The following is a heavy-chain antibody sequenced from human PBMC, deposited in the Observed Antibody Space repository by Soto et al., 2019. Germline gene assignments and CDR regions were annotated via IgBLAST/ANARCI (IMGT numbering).Heavy chain of an antibody. CDR1: GGSVSSYY. D-gene: IGHD4-17*01. V-gene: IGHV4-4*07. CDR3: ARLQLPDVTVAFDI. CDR2: INANGNI. J-gene: IGHJ3*02. Sequence: PSETLSLTCTVSGGSVSSYYWSWIRQPAGKGLEYIGRINANGNINYNPSLRTRVTMSLDTSRNQSSLMLSSVTAADTAFYYGARLQLPDVTVAFDIWGQGTMVTVSS.